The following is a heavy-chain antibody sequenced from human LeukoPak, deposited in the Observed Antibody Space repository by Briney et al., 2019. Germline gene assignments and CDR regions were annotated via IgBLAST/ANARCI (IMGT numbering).Heavy chain of an antibody. CDR3: ARGYSYPKGWDY. V-gene: IGHV5-51*01. CDR1: GYSFATYW. Sequence: GESLKISCKGSGYSFATYWIGWLRQLPGKGLEWMGIIYPVDSDTKYSPSFQGQVTISTDKSISTAYLQWSSLKASDTAMYYCARGYSYPKGWDYWGQGTLVTVSS. CDR2: IYPVDSDT. D-gene: IGHD5-18*01. J-gene: IGHJ4*02.